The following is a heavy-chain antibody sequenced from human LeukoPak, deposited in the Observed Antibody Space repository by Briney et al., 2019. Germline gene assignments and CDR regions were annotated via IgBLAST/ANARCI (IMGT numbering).Heavy chain of an antibody. Sequence: SQTLSLTCALSGDSVSTNSAVWNWIRQSPSGGLEWLGRTYYRSKWYNDYAVSVKSRVTINPDTSKNQFSLQLNSVTPEDTAVYYCARGYGSGTFDYWGQGTLVTVSS. CDR1: GDSVSTNSAV. D-gene: IGHD3-10*01. J-gene: IGHJ4*02. CDR2: TYYRSKWYN. CDR3: ARGYGSGTFDY. V-gene: IGHV6-1*01.